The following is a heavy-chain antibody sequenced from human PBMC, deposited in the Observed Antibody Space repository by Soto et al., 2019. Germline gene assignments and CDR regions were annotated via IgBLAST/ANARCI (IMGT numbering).Heavy chain of an antibody. V-gene: IGHV3-23*01. Sequence: EVQLLESGGGLVQPGGSLRLSGAASGFTISTYAMTWVRQAPGKGLECVSGVTGSGGQIHYADSVKGRFTISKDNSKNTLYLQMSSLRDEDTALYYCAKDAVYNDGLWLMDSWGQGTLVTVSS. CDR1: GFTISTYA. J-gene: IGHJ5*02. CDR2: VTGSGGQI. CDR3: AKDAVYNDGLWLMDS. D-gene: IGHD2-21*01.